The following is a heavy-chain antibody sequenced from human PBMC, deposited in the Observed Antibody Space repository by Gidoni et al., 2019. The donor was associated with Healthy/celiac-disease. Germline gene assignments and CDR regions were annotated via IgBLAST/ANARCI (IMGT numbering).Heavy chain of an antibody. CDR3: ARDPFVVDERGNYFDY. D-gene: IGHD2-15*01. CDR2: ISYEGSNK. V-gene: IGHV3-30*04. J-gene: IGHJ4*02. CDR1: GFTFSSYA. Sequence: QVQLVESGGGVVQPGRSLRLSCAASGFTFSSYAMHWVRQAPGKGLEWVAVISYEGSNKYYADSVKGRFTISRDNSKNTLYLQMNSLRAEDTAVYYCARDPFVVDERGNYFDYWGQGTLVTVSS.